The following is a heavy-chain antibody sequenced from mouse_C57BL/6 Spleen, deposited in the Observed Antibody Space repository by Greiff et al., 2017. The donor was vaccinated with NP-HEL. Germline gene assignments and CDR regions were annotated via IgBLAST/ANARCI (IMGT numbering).Heavy chain of an antibody. Sequence: EVQRVESVAELVRPGASVKLSCTASGFNIKNTYMHWVKQRPEQGLEWIGRIDPANGNTKYAPKFQGKATITADTSSNTAYLQLSSLTSEDTAIYYCASGSSYEGDFDYWGQGTTLTVSS. CDR2: IDPANGNT. J-gene: IGHJ2*01. V-gene: IGHV14-3*01. CDR1: GFNIKNTY. CDR3: ASGSSYEGDFDY. D-gene: IGHD1-1*01.